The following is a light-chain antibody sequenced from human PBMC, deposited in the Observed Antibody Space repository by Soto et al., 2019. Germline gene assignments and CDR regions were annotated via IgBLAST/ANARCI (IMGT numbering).Light chain of an antibody. Sequence: DIQMTQSPSTLSASVGDRVTITCRASQSISSWLAWYKQKPGKAPKLLIYDASNLESGVPSRFSGSGSGTEFTLTIRSLKPEDFAVYYCQQYENYWTFGQGTKLEI. CDR2: DAS. J-gene: IGKJ1*01. CDR1: QSISSW. V-gene: IGKV1-5*01. CDR3: QQYENYWT.